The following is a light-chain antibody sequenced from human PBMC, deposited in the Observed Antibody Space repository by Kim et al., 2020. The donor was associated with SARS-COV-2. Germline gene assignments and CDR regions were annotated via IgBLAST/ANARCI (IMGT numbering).Light chain of an antibody. CDR2: AAS. J-gene: IGKJ3*01. V-gene: IGKV1-12*01. Sequence: ASVGDKVNISYRASQNINQWLVWYQQKPGKATRLLIYAASILQSGVPSRFSGSGSGTDFALTINSLQPGDCATYYYQQADSFRLVFGPGTKVDSK. CDR1: QNINQW. CDR3: QQADSFRLV.